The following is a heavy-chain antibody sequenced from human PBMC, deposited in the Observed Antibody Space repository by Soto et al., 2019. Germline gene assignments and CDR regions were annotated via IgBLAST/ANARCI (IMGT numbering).Heavy chain of an antibody. CDR1: WFSLSTSGVG. D-gene: IGHD6-13*01. Sequence: QITLKASGPTPVKPTQTLTLTCTFSWFSLSTSGVGVGWIRQPPGKALEWLALFYWDDDKRYSPSLKSRLTIPKDTSKNQFVLTITNMDPVDTATYYCEHTLSQLVLDYWGQGTLVTVSS. CDR3: EHTLSQLVLDY. CDR2: FYWDDDK. V-gene: IGHV2-5*02. J-gene: IGHJ4*02.